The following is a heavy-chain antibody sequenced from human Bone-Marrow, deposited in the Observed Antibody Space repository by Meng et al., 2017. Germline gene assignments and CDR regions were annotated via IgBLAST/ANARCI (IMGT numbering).Heavy chain of an antibody. CDR1: GGTCSSYA. CDR3: ARDEDISAAGKLFGDY. D-gene: IGHD6-13*01. Sequence: VQLVQHGAEGKKPGSAVKVACKASGGTCSSYAISWVRQAPGQGLEWMGRIDPNNDHTQYAQNFQGRVTMTSDTSISTVYMELNGLRSDDTAVYYCARDEDISAAGKLFGDYWGQGTLVTVSS. J-gene: IGHJ4*02. V-gene: IGHV1-2*06. CDR2: IDPNNDHT.